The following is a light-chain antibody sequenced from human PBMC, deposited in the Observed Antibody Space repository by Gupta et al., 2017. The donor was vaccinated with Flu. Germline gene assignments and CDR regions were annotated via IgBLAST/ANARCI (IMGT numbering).Light chain of an antibody. CDR1: QSVSSN. CDR2: GAS. Sequence: SPATLSVSPGERATRSCRASQSVSSNLAWYQQKPGQAPRLLIYGASTRATGIPARFSGSGSGTEFTLTISSLQSEDFAVYYCQQYNNRPTFGQGTKVEIK. CDR3: QQYNNRPT. J-gene: IGKJ1*01. V-gene: IGKV3-15*01.